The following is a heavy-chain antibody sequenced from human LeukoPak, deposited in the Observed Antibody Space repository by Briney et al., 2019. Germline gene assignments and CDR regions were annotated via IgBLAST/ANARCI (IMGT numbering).Heavy chain of an antibody. CDR1: GGSLSGYY. CDR3: ARHERSSSLYYYYSYMDL. CDR2: INHSGST. D-gene: IGHD6-6*01. V-gene: IGHV4-34*01. Sequence: PSETLSLTCAVYGGSLSGYYWSWIRQPPGKGLEWIGEINHSGSTNYNPSLKSRVTISLDTSKNQFSLNLSSVTAADTPVYLCARHERSSSLYYYYSYMDLRGKGTTVPVS. J-gene: IGHJ6*03.